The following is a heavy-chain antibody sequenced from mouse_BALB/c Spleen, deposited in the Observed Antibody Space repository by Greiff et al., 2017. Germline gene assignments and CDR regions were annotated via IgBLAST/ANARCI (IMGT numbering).Heavy chain of an antibody. CDR3: TRKDDYSYAMDY. CDR2: INPSNGGT. D-gene: IGHD2-4*01. Sequence: LVESGAELVKPGASVKLSCKASGYTFTTYYMYWVKQRPGQGLEWIGEINPSNGGTNFNEKFKSKATLTVDKSSSTTYMQLSSLTSEDSAVYYCTRKDDYSYAMDYWGQGTSVTVSS. J-gene: IGHJ4*01. V-gene: IGHV1S81*02. CDR1: GYTFTTYY.